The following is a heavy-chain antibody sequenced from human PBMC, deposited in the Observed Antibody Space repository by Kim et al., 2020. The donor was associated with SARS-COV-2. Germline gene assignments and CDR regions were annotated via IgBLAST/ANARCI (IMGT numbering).Heavy chain of an antibody. CDR3: ARMLGGSSLPGY. Sequence: ASVKVSCKASGYTFTGYYMHWVRQAPGRGLEWMGRINPNSGGTNYAQKFQGRVTMTRDTSISTAYMELSRLRSDDTAVYYCARMLGGSSLPGYWGQGTLVTVSS. CDR2: INPNSGGT. CDR1: GYTFTGYY. J-gene: IGHJ4*02. D-gene: IGHD6-13*01. V-gene: IGHV1-2*06.